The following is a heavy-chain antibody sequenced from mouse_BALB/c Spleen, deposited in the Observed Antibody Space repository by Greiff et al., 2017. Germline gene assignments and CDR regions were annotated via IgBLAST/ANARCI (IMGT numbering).Heavy chain of an antibody. CDR2: IDPETGGT. CDR1: GYTFTDYE. CDR3: TRSRTMDD. J-gene: IGHJ2*01. D-gene: IGHD1-1*02. Sequence: VQLQESGAELVRPGASVTLSCKASGYTFTDYEMHWVKQTPVHGLEWIGAIDPETGGTAYNQKFKGKATLTADKSSSTAYMELRSLTSEDSAVYYCTRSRTMDDWGQGTTLTVSS. V-gene: IGHV1-15*01.